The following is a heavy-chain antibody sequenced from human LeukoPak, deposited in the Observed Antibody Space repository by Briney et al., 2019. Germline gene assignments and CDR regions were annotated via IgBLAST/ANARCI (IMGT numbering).Heavy chain of an antibody. J-gene: IGHJ4*02. CDR1: GGSISSYY. CDR2: IYYSGST. Sequence: SETLSLTCTVSGGSISSYYWSWIRQPPGKGLEWIGYIYYSGSTNYNPSLKSRVTISVDTSKNQFSLKLSSVTAADTAVYYCARVPATVVTGAPDYWGQGTLVTVSS. V-gene: IGHV4-59*01. D-gene: IGHD4-23*01. CDR3: ARVPATVVTGAPDY.